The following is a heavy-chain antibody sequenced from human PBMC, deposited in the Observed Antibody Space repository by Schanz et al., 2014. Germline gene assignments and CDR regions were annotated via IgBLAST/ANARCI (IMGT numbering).Heavy chain of an antibody. CDR3: ARALFGSGHGDV. CDR2: INPDSGGT. J-gene: IGHJ6*02. Sequence: QVQLVQSGPEVKKPGASVRLSCKASGYNFNRHDISWVRQAPGQGLEWMGWINPDSGGTNYAQKFQGRVTMTRDMSINTAYMELSRLKSDDKAVYYCARALFGSGHGDVWGQGTTVTVSS. V-gene: IGHV1-2*02. CDR1: GYNFNRHD. D-gene: IGHD3-10*01.